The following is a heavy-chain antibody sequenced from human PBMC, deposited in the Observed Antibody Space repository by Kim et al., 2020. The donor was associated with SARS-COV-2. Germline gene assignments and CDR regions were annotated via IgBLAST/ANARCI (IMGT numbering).Heavy chain of an antibody. V-gene: IGHV3-23*01. D-gene: IGHD6-13*01. CDR1: GFTFSSYA. CDR3: ATSGGAAAGTRDGPRDY. J-gene: IGHJ4*02. Sequence: GGSLRLSCAASGFTFSSYAMSWVRQAPGKGLEWVSAISGSGGSTYYADSVKGRFTISRDNSKNTLYLQMNSLRAEDTAVYYCATSGGAAAGTRDGPRDYWGQGTLVTVSS. CDR2: ISGSGGST.